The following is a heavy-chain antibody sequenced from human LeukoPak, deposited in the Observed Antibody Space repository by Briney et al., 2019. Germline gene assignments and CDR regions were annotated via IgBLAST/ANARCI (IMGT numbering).Heavy chain of an antibody. CDR3: ARKSDTGSWLFDY. V-gene: IGHV3-48*04. CDR2: ITGSLNSI. D-gene: IGHD6-13*01. Sequence: PGGSLRLSCAASGFTFSSYSMNWVRQAPGKGLEWISYITGSLNSIHYADSVKGRFTISRDNAKNSLYLQMNSLRAEDTAVYYCARKSDTGSWLFDYWGQGTLVTVSS. CDR1: GFTFSSYS. J-gene: IGHJ4*02.